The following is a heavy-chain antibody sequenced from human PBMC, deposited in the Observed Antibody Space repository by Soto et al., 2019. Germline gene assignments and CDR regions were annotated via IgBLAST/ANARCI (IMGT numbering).Heavy chain of an antibody. D-gene: IGHD6-13*01. V-gene: IGHV3-74*01. CDR2: INSDGSST. J-gene: IGHJ4*02. CDR3: ARGKGSSWYGY. CDR1: GFTFSSYW. Sequence: GGSLRLSCAASGFTFSSYWMHWVRQAPGKGLVWVSRINSDGSSTSYADSVKGRFTISRDNAKNTLYLQMNSLRAEDTAVYYCARGKGSSWYGYWGQGTLVTVSS.